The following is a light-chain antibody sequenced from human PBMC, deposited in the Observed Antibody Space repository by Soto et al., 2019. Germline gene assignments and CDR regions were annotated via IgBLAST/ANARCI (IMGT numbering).Light chain of an antibody. CDR3: QQYGSSRT. CDR1: QSVNSNY. J-gene: IGKJ1*01. CDR2: GVS. Sequence: EIGMTQSPATLSVSPGERATLSCRASQSVNSNYLAWYQQKPGQAPRLLIYGVSTRATGVPARFSGSGSGTDFTLTISRLEPEDFAVYYCQQYGSSRTFGQGTKVDIK. V-gene: IGKV3-20*01.